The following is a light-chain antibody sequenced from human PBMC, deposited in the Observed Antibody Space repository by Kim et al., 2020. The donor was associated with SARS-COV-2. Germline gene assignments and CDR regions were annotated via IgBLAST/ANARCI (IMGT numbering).Light chain of an antibody. J-gene: IGLJ2*01. Sequence: AVGQTVRIRCQGDSLRSYYASWYQQKPGQAPVLVIYGKNNRPSGIPDRFSGSSSGNTASLTSTGAQAEDEADYYCNSRDSSGNHVVFGGGTKLTVL. CDR1: SLRSYY. CDR3: NSRDSSGNHVV. V-gene: IGLV3-19*01. CDR2: GKN.